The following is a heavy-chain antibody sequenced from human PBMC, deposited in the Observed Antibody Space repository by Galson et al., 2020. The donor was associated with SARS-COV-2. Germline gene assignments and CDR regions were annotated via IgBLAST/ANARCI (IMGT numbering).Heavy chain of an antibody. CDR2: ISSSSSYI. J-gene: IGHJ6*03. V-gene: IGHV3-21*01. D-gene: IGHD3-3*01. CDR1: GFTFSSYS. Sequence: NSGGSLRLSCAASGFTFSSYSMNWVRQAPGKGLEWVSSISSSSSYIYYADSVKGRFTISRDNAKNSLNLQMNSLRAEDTAVYYCARAGDDVLEWLANYYYYYMDVWGKGTTVTVSS. CDR3: ARAGDDVLEWLANYYYYYMDV.